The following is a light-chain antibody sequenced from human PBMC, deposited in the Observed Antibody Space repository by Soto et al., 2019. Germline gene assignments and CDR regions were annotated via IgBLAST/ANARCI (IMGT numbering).Light chain of an antibody. CDR2: DTS. Sequence: QAVVTQEPSLTVSPGGTVTLTCGSSTGAVTSGHYPYWFQQKPGQAPRTLIYDTSNKHSWTPARFSGSLLGGKAALTLSGAQPEDEAEYYCLLSYSGARVVFGGGTKRT. CDR3: LLSYSGARVV. CDR1: TGAVTSGHY. J-gene: IGLJ2*01. V-gene: IGLV7-46*01.